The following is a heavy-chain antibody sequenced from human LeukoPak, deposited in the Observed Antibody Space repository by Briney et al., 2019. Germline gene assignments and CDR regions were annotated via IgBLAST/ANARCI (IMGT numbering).Heavy chain of an antibody. V-gene: IGHV4-59*01. D-gene: IGHD3-22*01. Sequence: PSETLSLTCTVSGGYISSYYWSWIRQPPGKGLEWIGNIYDSGSTNYNPSLKSRVTISVDTSKNQCSLKLSSVTAAETAVYYCARQSISGSSLSYFDYWGQGTLVNVSS. CDR2: IYDSGST. J-gene: IGHJ4*02. CDR1: GGYISSYY. CDR3: ARQSISGSSLSYFDY.